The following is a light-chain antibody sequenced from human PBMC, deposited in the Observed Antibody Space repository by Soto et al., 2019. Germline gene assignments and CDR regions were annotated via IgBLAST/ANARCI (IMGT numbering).Light chain of an antibody. CDR3: QKNNTWHLP. CDR2: DAS. J-gene: IGKJ4*01. V-gene: IGKV3-15*01. Sequence: EIVLTQSPATLSVSPGDRATLSCRASQSVSSDLAWFQQKPGQAPRFLIYDASTRAAGIPARFSGSGSETDFPLTISSLQSQGFAINSCQKNNTWHLPSGGGPKAE. CDR1: QSVSSD.